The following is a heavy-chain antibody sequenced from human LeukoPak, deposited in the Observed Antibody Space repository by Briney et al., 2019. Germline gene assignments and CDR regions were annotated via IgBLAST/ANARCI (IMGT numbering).Heavy chain of an antibody. J-gene: IGHJ4*02. D-gene: IGHD1-26*01. CDR2: IDWDADT. V-gene: IGHV2-70*13. Sequence: RESGPALVKPTQTLTLTCTFSGFSLSTSGMCVSWIRQPPGKALEWLALIDWDADTYYSTSLKTRLTISKDTSKNQVVLTMTNMDPVDTATYYCTRTYSGSYPVHYWGQGTLVTVSS. CDR3: TRTYSGSYPVHY. CDR1: GFSLSTSGMC.